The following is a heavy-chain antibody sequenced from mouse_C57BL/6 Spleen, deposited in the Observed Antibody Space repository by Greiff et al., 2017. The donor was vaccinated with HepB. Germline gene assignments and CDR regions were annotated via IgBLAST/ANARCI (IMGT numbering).Heavy chain of an antibody. J-gene: IGHJ2*01. D-gene: IGHD2-2*01. CDR3: ASSMVNYFDY. V-gene: IGHV5-6*01. Sequence: VQLKESGGDLVKPGGSLKLSCAASGFTFSSYGMSWVRQTPDKRLEWVATISSGGSYTYYPDSVKGRFTISRDNAKNTLYLQMSSLKSEDTAMYYCASSMVNYFDYWGQGTTLTVSS. CDR1: GFTFSSYG. CDR2: ISSGGSYT.